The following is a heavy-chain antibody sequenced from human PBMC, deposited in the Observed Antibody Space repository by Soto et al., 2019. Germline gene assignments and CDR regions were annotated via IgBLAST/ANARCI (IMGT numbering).Heavy chain of an antibody. D-gene: IGHD5-18*01. CDR3: ARGRYSYGLNDY. J-gene: IGHJ4*02. V-gene: IGHV4-30-4*01. CDR2: IYTSGKT. Sequence: QVQLQESGPGLVKPSQTLSLTCTVSGASISSGDYYWSWIRQTPGKGLEWIGYIYTSGKTYYNPSLESRLTISVDRSKNQFSLKLGSVTAADTAVYYCARGRYSYGLNDYWGQGTLVTVSS. CDR1: GASISSGDYY.